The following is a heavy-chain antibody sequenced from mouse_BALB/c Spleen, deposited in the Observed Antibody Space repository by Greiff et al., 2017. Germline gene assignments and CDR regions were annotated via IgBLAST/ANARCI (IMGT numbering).Heavy chain of an antibody. CDR2: INPYNGAT. Sequence: DVKLVESGPELVKPGASVKISCKASGYSFTGYYMHWVKQSHVKSLEWIGRINPYNGATSYNQNFKDKASLTVDKSSSTAYMELHSLTSEDSAVYYCARANWDTWFAYWGQGTLVTVSA. D-gene: IGHD4-1*01. CDR1: GYSFTGYY. V-gene: IGHV1-31*01. J-gene: IGHJ3*01. CDR3: ARANWDTWFAY.